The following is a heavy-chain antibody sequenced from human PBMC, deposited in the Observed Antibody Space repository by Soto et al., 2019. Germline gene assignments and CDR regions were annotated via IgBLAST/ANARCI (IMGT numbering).Heavy chain of an antibody. Sequence: GGSLRLSCAASGFTFSSYAMHWVRQAPGKGLEWVAVISYDGSNKYYADSVKGRFTISRDNSKNTLYLQMNSLRAEDTAVYYCASDRPAYYYDSSGPQWGQGTLVTVSS. CDR3: ASDRPAYYYDSSGPQ. J-gene: IGHJ4*02. D-gene: IGHD3-22*01. CDR2: ISYDGSNK. V-gene: IGHV3-30-3*01. CDR1: GFTFSSYA.